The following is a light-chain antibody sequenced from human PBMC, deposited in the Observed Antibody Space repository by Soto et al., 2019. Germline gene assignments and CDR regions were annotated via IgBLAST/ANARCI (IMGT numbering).Light chain of an antibody. V-gene: IGKV3-15*01. CDR2: TAS. J-gene: IGKJ1*01. CDR3: HQYNNWPWT. Sequence: ETVMTKAPVTLSVSLGDTATLSYRASQRVSRHLAWYQQKPGQAPKLLIYTASTRDAGIPVRFSGSGSETEFTLTISSLQSEDSALYYCHQYNNWPWTFGHGTKVDI. CDR1: QRVSRH.